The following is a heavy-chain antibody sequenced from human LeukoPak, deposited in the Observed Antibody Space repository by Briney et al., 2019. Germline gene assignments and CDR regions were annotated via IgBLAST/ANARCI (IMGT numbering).Heavy chain of an antibody. CDR1: GFMFTSYS. CDR3: ARLDYGGNSGWDY. CDR2: ISSSGSTI. Sequence: QPGGSLRLSCAASGFMFTSYSMNWVRHPPGKGREWVAYISSSGSTIYYADSVKGRFTISRDNAKNSLYLQMNSLRAEDTAVYYCARLDYGGNSGWDYWGQGTLVTVSS. J-gene: IGHJ4*02. D-gene: IGHD4-23*01. V-gene: IGHV3-48*04.